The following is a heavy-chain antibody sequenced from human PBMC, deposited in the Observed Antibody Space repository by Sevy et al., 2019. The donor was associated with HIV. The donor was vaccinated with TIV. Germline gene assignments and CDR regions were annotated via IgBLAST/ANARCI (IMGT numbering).Heavy chain of an antibody. CDR1: GFTFSSYG. V-gene: IGHV3-30*03. CDR3: ARAGGWIQLSYYYYAMDF. Sequence: GGSLRLSCAASGFTFSSYGMHWVRQAPGKGLEWVADITYNGSNKYYADSVKGRFTISRDNAKNTLYLQMNSLRAEDTAVYYCARAGGWIQLSYYYYAMDFWGQGTTVTVSS. D-gene: IGHD5-18*01. J-gene: IGHJ6*02. CDR2: ITYNGSNK.